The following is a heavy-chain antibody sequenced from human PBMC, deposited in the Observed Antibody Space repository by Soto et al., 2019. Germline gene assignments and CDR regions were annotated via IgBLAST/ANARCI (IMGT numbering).Heavy chain of an antibody. V-gene: IGHV3-23*01. CDR3: AKDWTAATIRRDYYYYMDV. CDR1: GFTFSSYA. D-gene: IGHD5-12*01. CDR2: ISGSGGST. Sequence: GGSLRLSCAASGFTFSSYAMSWVRQAPGKGLEWVSAISGSGGSTYYADSVKGRFTISRDNSKSTLYLQMNSLRAEDTAVYYCAKDWTAATIRRDYYYYMDVWGKGTTVTVSS. J-gene: IGHJ6*03.